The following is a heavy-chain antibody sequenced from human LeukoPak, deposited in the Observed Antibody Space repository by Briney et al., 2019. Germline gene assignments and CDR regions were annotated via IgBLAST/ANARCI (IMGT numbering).Heavy chain of an antibody. CDR3: ARDLYGSGKDVRYYYHYGMDV. CDR2: IYSGGST. CDR1: GFTVSNNY. Sequence: GGSLRLSRAASGFTVSNNYMSWVRQAPGKGLEWVSVIYSGGSTYYADSVKGRFTISRDNSKNTLFLQMNSLRAEDTAVYYCARDLYGSGKDVRYYYHYGMDVWGQGTTVTVSS. V-gene: IGHV3-66*01. D-gene: IGHD3-10*01. J-gene: IGHJ6*02.